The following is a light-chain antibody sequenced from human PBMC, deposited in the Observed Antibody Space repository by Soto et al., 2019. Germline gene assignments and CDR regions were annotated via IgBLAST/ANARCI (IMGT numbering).Light chain of an antibody. CDR1: SSDVGGYNY. V-gene: IGLV2-14*01. CDR3: SCSSRTTTFVV. Sequence: QSALTQPASVSGSLGQWITISCTGTSSDVGGYNYVSWYQHHPGKAPKLIIYQVYSRPSGVSNRFSGSKFGNTASLTISGRRAEDEDDYYYSCSSRTTTFVVFGGGTKLTVL. CDR2: QVY. J-gene: IGLJ2*01.